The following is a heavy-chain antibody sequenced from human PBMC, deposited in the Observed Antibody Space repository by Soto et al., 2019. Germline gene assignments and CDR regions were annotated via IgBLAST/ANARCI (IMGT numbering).Heavy chain of an antibody. J-gene: IGHJ6*02. Sequence: QVQLVQSGAEVKKPGSSVKVSCKASGGTFSSYAISWVRQAPGQGLEWMGGIIPIFGTVNYAQKFQGRVTITADEPTSTADNELSSLRSEDTAVYYCARHVPAAGYYYGMDVWGQGTTVTVSS. CDR3: ARHVPAAGYYYGMDV. D-gene: IGHD2-2*01. V-gene: IGHV1-69*12. CDR1: GGTFSSYA. CDR2: IIPIFGTV.